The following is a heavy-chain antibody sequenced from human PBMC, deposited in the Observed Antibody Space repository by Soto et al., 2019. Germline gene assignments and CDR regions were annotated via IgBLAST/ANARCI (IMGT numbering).Heavy chain of an antibody. V-gene: IGHV5-51*01. D-gene: IGHD6-19*01. Sequence: PGESLKISCKGSGYSFTSYWIGWVRQIPGKGLEWMGIIYPGDSDTRYSPSFQGQVTISADKSISTAYLQWSSLKASETAMYYCARRRIAVAGTAFDYWSQGTLVTVSS. CDR1: GYSFTSYW. CDR3: ARRRIAVAGTAFDY. CDR2: IYPGDSDT. J-gene: IGHJ4*02.